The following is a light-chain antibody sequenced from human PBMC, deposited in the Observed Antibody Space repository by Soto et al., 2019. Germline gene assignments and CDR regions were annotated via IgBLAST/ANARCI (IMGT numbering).Light chain of an antibody. CDR1: QSISSW. Sequence: DIQMTQSPSTLSASVGDRVTITCRASQSISSWLAWYQQKPGKAPKLLIYDASSLESGVPSRFSGSGSGTEFALTISSLQPDDFATYYCQQYNRYPTWTFGQGTKVEIK. CDR3: QQYNRYPTWT. CDR2: DAS. J-gene: IGKJ1*01. V-gene: IGKV1-5*01.